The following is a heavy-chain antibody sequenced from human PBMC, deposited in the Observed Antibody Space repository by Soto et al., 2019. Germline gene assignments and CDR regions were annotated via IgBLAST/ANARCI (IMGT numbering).Heavy chain of an antibody. Sequence: SETLSLTCTVSGGSISSYYWSWIRQPPGKGLEWIGYIYYSGSTYYNPSLKSRVTISVDRSKNQFSLKLSSVTAADTAVYYCARGGRYYDSSGHYDAFDIWGQGTMVTVS. V-gene: IGHV4-59*12. CDR1: GGSISSYY. CDR3: ARGGRYYDSSGHYDAFDI. J-gene: IGHJ3*02. D-gene: IGHD3-22*01. CDR2: IYYSGST.